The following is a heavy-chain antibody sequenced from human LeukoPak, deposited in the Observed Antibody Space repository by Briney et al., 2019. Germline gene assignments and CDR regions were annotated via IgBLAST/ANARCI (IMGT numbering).Heavy chain of an antibody. J-gene: IGHJ4*02. CDR3: ARHPPATGRFDY. D-gene: IGHD1-14*01. CDR1: GGSVSSGSYY. Sequence: SETLSLTCTVSGGSVSSGSYYWSWIRQPPEKGLEWIGYVYYDGSTNYNPSLKSRVTMSVDTSKNQLSLKLTSVTAADTAMYYCARHPPATGRFDYWGQGTLVTVSS. V-gene: IGHV4-61*01. CDR2: VYYDGST.